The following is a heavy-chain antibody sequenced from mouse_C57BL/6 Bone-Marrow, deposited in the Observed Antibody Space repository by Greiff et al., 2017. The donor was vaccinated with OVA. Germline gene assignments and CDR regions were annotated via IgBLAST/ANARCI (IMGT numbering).Heavy chain of an antibody. Sequence: EVHLVESGGGLVQPGGSLKLSCAASGFTFSDYGMAWVRQAPRKGPEWVAFISNLAYSIYYADTVTGRFTISRENAKNTLYLEMSSLRSEDTAMYYCATSYYGTWYFDVWGTGTTVTVSS. CDR3: ATSYYGTWYFDV. CDR2: ISNLAYSI. CDR1: GFTFSDYG. J-gene: IGHJ1*03. D-gene: IGHD1-1*01. V-gene: IGHV5-15*01.